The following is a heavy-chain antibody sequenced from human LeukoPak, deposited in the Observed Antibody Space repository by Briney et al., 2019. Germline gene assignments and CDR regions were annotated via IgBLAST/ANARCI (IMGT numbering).Heavy chain of an antibody. CDR1: GYTFTSYY. CDR2: INPSGGST. V-gene: IGHV1-46*01. Sequence: ASVKVSCKASGYTFTSYYMHWVRQAPGQGLEWMGIINPSGGSTSYAQKFQGRVTMTRDTSTSTVYMELSSLRSEDTAVYYCARELTGPNVLQAPLDYWGQGTLVTVSS. J-gene: IGHJ4*02. CDR3: ARELTGPNVLQAPLDY. D-gene: IGHD1-14*01.